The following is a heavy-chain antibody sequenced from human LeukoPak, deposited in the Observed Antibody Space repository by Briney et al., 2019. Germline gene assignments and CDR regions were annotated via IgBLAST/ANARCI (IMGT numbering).Heavy chain of an antibody. J-gene: IGHJ4*02. CDR1: GFTFNNNY. Sequence: PGGSLRLSCAASGFTFNNNYMSWVRQAPGKGLEWVSVIYSGGGTYYADSVKGRFTISRDDSKNTLYLQMNSLRAEDTAVYYCARDGYCSGGSCYSGALAYWGQGTLVTVSS. CDR3: ARDGYCSGGSCYSGALAY. V-gene: IGHV3-53*01. D-gene: IGHD2-15*01. CDR2: IYSGGGT.